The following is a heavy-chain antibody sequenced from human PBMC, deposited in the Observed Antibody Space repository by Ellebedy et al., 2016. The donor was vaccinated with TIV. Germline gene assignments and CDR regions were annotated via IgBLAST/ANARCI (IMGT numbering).Heavy chain of an antibody. D-gene: IGHD3-22*01. Sequence: KFQGRVTITRDTSASTAYMELSSLRSEDTAVYYCARDHLVTMIVWHAFDIWGQGTMVTVSS. J-gene: IGHJ3*02. V-gene: IGHV1-3*01. CDR3: ARDHLVTMIVWHAFDI.